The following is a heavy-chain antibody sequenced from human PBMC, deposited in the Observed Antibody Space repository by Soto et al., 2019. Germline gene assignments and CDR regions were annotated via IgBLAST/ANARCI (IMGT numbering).Heavy chain of an antibody. Sequence: PGGAQRLSCEASGFTFSSYAMSWFRQAPGKGLEWVSAISGSGGSTYYADSVKGRFTISRDNSKNTLYLQMNSLRAEDTAVYYCAKGGVLRFLEWLWNDAFDICGQGTMVTVSS. CDR3: AKGGVLRFLEWLWNDAFDI. CDR2: ISGSGGST. V-gene: IGHV3-23*01. CDR1: GFTFSSYA. J-gene: IGHJ3*02. D-gene: IGHD3-3*01.